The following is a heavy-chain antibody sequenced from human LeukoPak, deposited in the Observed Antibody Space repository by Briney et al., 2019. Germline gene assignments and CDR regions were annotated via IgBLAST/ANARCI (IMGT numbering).Heavy chain of an antibody. V-gene: IGHV3-21*01. J-gene: IGHJ3*02. D-gene: IGHD3-22*01. CDR2: ISSSSSYI. Sequence: PSETLSLTCTVSGGSISSSSYYWGWIRQAPGKGLEWVSSISSSSSYIYYADSVKGRFTISRDNAKNSLYLQMNSLRAEDTAVYYCARDSPGTDYYDSSGYPKDAFDIWGQGQWSPSLQ. CDR3: ARDSPGTDYYDSSGYPKDAFDI. CDR1: GGSISSSS.